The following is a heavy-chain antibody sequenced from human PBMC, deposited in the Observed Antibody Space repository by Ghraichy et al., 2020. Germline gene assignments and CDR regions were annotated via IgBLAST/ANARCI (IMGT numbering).Heavy chain of an antibody. V-gene: IGHV3-7*03. D-gene: IGHD3-22*01. CDR2: IKQDGSET. CDR3: ARDYYYYSSGFFGRFDS. Sequence: ESLNISCAASGFILSNYWMSWVRQPPGKGLEWVATIKQDGSETYYVGSVKGRFTVSRDNAKNSLYLQMSSLSAEDTAVYYCARDYYYYSSGFFGRFDSWGQGALVTVSS. J-gene: IGHJ4*02. CDR1: GFILSNYW.